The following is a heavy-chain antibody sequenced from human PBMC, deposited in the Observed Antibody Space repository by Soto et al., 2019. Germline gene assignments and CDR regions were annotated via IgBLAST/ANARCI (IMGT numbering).Heavy chain of an antibody. J-gene: IGHJ3*02. V-gene: IGHV4-59*08. CDR2: IHSSGSS. D-gene: IGHD3-3*01. Sequence: SETLSLICSVSGGSISDYYWSWIRQPPGKGLEWIGYIHSSGSSNYNPSLKSRVTISVDTSKNQFSLKLSSLTAADTAVYYCARHFRNYDFSDIWGQGTMVTVSS. CDR1: GGSISDYY. CDR3: ARHFRNYDFSDI.